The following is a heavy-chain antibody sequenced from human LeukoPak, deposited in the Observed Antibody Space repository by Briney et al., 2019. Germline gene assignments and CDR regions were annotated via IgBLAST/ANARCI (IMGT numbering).Heavy chain of an antibody. V-gene: IGHV4-4*07. Sequence: SETLSLTCTVSGGSISSYYWNWIRQPAGKGLEWIGRIQRSENTIYNPSLKSRVTMSVDKSKNQFSLKLTSVTAADTAVYYCARDEGSGWYDYWGQGTLVTVSS. J-gene: IGHJ4*02. D-gene: IGHD6-19*01. CDR2: IQRSENT. CDR3: ARDEGSGWYDY. CDR1: GGSISSYY.